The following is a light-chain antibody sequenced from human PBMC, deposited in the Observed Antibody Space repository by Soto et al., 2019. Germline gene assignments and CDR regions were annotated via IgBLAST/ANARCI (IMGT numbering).Light chain of an antibody. CDR3: AAWDDSLNGFYV. Sequence: QLVLTQPPSASGTPGQRVTISCSGSSSNIGRNTVNWYQQLPGTAPKVFIYSDDRRPSGVPDRFSGSKSGTSASLAISGLQSEDEADYYCAAWDDSLNGFYVFGTGTKLTVL. V-gene: IGLV1-44*01. CDR1: SSNIGRNT. J-gene: IGLJ1*01. CDR2: SDD.